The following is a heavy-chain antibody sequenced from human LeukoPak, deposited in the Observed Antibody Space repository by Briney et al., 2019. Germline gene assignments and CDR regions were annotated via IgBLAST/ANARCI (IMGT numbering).Heavy chain of an antibody. V-gene: IGHV4-39*01. D-gene: IGHD2-2*01. J-gene: IGHJ4*02. CDR2: IYDSGST. CDR3: ADCSSTSCYWGYCSGGTCFN. CDR1: GGSISSSSHY. Sequence: SETLSLTCSVSGGSISSSSHYWGWIRQPPGKGLEWIGSIYDSGSTYYNPSLKSRVTISVDTSKHQFSLRLSSVTAADTALYYCADCSSTSCYWGYCSGGTCFNWGQGTLVTVSS.